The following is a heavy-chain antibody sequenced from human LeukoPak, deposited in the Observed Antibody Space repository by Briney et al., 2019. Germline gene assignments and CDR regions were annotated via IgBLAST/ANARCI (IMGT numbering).Heavy chain of an antibody. D-gene: IGHD3-10*01. CDR2: INWNGGST. CDR3: ARVERGATTDY. J-gene: IGHJ4*02. Sequence: GGSLRLSCTASGFTFNAYAMNWVRHAPGKGLEWVSGINWNGGSTDYADSVKGRFTISRDNAKNSLYLEMNSLRVEDTAFCYCARVERGATTDYWGQGTLVTVSS. CDR1: GFTFNAYA. V-gene: IGHV3-20*04.